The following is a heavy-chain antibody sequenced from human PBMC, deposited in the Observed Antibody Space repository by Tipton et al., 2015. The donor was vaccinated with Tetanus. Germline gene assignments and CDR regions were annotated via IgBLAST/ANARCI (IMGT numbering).Heavy chain of an antibody. CDR1: GSTFNSYA. J-gene: IGHJ4*02. CDR2: INARTHTI. Sequence: SLRLSCAASGSTFNSYAMNWVRQAPGKGLEWISCINARTHTIYYTDSVKGRFTISRDNVKNSLDLQMTSLRDEDTAVYFCARGSGAMDSWGQGTLVTVSS. V-gene: IGHV3-48*02. D-gene: IGHD7-27*01. CDR3: ARGSGAMDS.